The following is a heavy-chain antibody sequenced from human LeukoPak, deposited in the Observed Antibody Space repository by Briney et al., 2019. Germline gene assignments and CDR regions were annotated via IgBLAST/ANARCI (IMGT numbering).Heavy chain of an antibody. CDR3: ARRIVGVIDAFDY. CDR1: GGSISSSISY. CDR2: IYYSGRT. Sequence: PSETLSLTCTVSGGSISSSISYWGWIRQPPGKGLEWIATIYYSGRTYYSPSLKSRVTISVDTSKNQFSLKVTSMTAADTAVYYCARRIVGVIDAFDYWGQGTLVTVSS. D-gene: IGHD1-26*01. V-gene: IGHV4-39*01. J-gene: IGHJ4*02.